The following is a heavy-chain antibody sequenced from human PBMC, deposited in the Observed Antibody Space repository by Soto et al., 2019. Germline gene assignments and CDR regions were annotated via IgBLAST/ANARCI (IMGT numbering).Heavy chain of an antibody. J-gene: IGHJ6*02. CDR2: TYYRSKWYN. CDR3: ARLAAAGIRYYYYCMDV. V-gene: IGHV6-1*01. CDR1: GDSVSSNSAA. Sequence: SQTLSLTCAISGDSVSSNSAAWNWIRQSPSRGLEWLGRTYYRSKWYNDYAVSVKSRITINPDTSKNQFSLQLNSVTPEDTAVYYCARLAAAGIRYYYYCMDVWGQGTTGTVAS. D-gene: IGHD6-13*01.